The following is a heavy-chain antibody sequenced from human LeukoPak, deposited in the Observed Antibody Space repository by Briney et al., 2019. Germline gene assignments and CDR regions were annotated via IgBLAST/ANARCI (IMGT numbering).Heavy chain of an antibody. J-gene: IGHJ5*02. CDR1: GYTFTNYG. V-gene: IGHV1-18*01. CDR3: ARITYDFWSGYYMPDDP. CDR2: ISIYNGNT. D-gene: IGHD3-3*01. Sequence: ASVKVSCKASGYTFTNYGISWVRQAPGQGLEWMGWISIYNGNTDYAQKPRGRVTMTTDTSTSTASMELRSLRSDDTAVYYCARITYDFWSGYYMPDDPWGQGTLVTVSS.